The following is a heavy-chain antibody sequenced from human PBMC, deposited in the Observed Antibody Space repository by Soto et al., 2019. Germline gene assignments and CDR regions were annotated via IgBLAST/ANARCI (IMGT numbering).Heavy chain of an antibody. V-gene: IGHV1-69*13. CDR2: IIPIFGTA. CDR3: ARAWGVVVPASNWFDP. Sequence: ASVKVSCKASGVTFSSYAISWVRQAPGQGLEWMGGIIPIFGTANYAQKFQGRVTITADESTSTAYMELSSLRSEDTAVYYCARAWGVVVPASNWFDPWGQGTLVTVSS. CDR1: GVTFSSYA. J-gene: IGHJ5*02. D-gene: IGHD2-2*01.